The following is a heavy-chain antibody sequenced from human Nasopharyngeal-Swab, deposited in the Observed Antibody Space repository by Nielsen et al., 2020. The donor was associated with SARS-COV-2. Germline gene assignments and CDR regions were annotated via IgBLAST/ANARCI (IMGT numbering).Heavy chain of an antibody. V-gene: IGHV3-64*01. Sequence: GESLKISCAPSESTFVSYAMHWVGRAPGRGLKDFSAISSNVGSTYYANSVKGRFTISRDNSKNTLYHQMGSLRAEEMAVYYCAMDRGYSYGYIPGYYDDGMDVWGQGTTVTVSS. D-gene: IGHD5-18*01. CDR1: ESTFVSYA. J-gene: IGHJ6*02. CDR2: ISSNVGST. CDR3: AMDRGYSYGYIPGYYDDGMDV.